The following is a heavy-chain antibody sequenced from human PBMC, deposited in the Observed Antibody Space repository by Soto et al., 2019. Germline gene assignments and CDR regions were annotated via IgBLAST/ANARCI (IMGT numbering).Heavy chain of an antibody. Sequence: PETLSRTCTVSGGSISSYYWSWIRQPPGKGLEWIGYIYYSGSTNYNPSLKSRVTISVDTSKNQFSLKLSSVTAADTAVYYCARKTYGDYVDYCGQGTLVTVSS. J-gene: IGHJ4*02. D-gene: IGHD4-17*01. CDR2: IYYSGST. V-gene: IGHV4-59*08. CDR3: ARKTYGDYVDY. CDR1: GGSISSYY.